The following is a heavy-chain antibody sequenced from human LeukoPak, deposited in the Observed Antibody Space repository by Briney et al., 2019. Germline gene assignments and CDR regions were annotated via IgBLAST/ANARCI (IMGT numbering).Heavy chain of an antibody. CDR2: ISWNSGII. CDR3: GRVAPGGRHIDY. Sequence: GGSLRLSCAASGFTFDDYVMHWVRQAPGKGLEWVSGISWNSGIIGYADSVKGRFTISRDNSKDTLYLQINSLRAEDTAVYYCGRVAPGGRHIDYWGQGTLVTVSS. D-gene: IGHD2-15*01. J-gene: IGHJ4*02. V-gene: IGHV3-9*01. CDR1: GFTFDDYV.